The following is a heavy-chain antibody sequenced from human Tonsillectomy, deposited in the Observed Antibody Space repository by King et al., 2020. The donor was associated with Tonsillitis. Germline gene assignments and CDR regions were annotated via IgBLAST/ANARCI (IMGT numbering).Heavy chain of an antibody. D-gene: IGHD2-15*01. V-gene: IGHV3-7*01. CDR2: IKQDGSGK. Sequence: VQLVESGGGLVQPGGSLRLSCVASGFPFSNYWMRGVRQAPGKGREWVANIKQDGSGKNYVDTVKGRFTISRDNAKNSLYRQMNSLRAEDTAVYYCARDLVVVVAATPHFDFWGQGTLVTVSS. CDR1: GFPFSNYW. J-gene: IGHJ4*02. CDR3: ARDLVVVVAATPHFDF.